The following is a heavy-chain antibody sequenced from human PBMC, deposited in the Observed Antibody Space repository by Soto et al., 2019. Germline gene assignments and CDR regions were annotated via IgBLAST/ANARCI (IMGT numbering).Heavy chain of an antibody. CDR2: INHSGST. J-gene: IGHJ5*02. Sequence: KPSETLSLTCAVYGGSFSGYYWSWIRQPPGKGLEWIGEINHSGSTNYNPSLKSRVTISVDTSKNQFSLKLSSVTAADTAVYYCARGNGKGYVVRPNWFDPWGQGTLVTVSS. CDR3: ARGNGKGYVVRPNWFDP. D-gene: IGHD5-18*01. V-gene: IGHV4-34*01. CDR1: GGSFSGYY.